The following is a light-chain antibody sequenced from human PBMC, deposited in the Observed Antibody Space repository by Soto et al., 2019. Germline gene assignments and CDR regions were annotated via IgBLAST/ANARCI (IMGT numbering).Light chain of an antibody. Sequence: QAVVTQPPSASGTPGQRVTISCSGSSSNIGSNAVNWYQQLPGTGPKLLSYNDHQRPSGVPDRFSGSKSGTSASLAISGLQAEDEADYYCSAWDDSLKGVVFGGGTKVTVL. CDR2: NDH. V-gene: IGLV1-44*01. J-gene: IGLJ2*01. CDR1: SSNIGSNA. CDR3: SAWDDSLKGVV.